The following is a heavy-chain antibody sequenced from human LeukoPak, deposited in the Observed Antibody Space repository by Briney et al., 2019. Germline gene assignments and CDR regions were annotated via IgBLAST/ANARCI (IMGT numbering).Heavy chain of an antibody. Sequence: GGSLRLFCAASGFTFSSNYMSWVRQAPGKGLEWVSVIYSGGSTYYADSVKGRFTISRDNSKNTLYLQMNSLRVEDTAEYYCAREPAGSGYGYCDDWGQGTLVTVSS. D-gene: IGHD3-22*01. V-gene: IGHV3-53*05. CDR1: GFTFSSNY. CDR2: IYSGGST. J-gene: IGHJ4*02. CDR3: AREPAGSGYGYCDD.